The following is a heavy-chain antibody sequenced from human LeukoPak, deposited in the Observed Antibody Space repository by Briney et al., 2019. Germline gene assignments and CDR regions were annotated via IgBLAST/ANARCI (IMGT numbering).Heavy chain of an antibody. Sequence: SETLSLTCTVSGGSISSYYWSWIRQPPGKGLEWIGYIYYSGSTYYNPSLKSRVTISVDASKNQFSLKLSSVTAADTAVYYCARVDSSGYYNYFDYWGQGTLVTVSS. V-gene: IGHV4-59*12. CDR3: ARVDSSGYYNYFDY. CDR1: GGSISSYY. D-gene: IGHD3-22*01. CDR2: IYYSGST. J-gene: IGHJ4*02.